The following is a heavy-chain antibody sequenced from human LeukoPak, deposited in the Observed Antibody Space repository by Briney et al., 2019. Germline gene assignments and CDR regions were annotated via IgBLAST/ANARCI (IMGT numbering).Heavy chain of an antibody. CDR3: ATGYCSRTTCSFDY. V-gene: IGHV4-59*01. CDR1: GGSISSYF. Sequence: NASETLSLTCTVSGGSISSYFWSWIRQPPGKGLECIGYLYYGGSTNYNPSLKSRVTISVDTSKNQVSLKLSSVTAADTAVYYCATGYCSRTTCSFDYWGQGTLVTVSS. D-gene: IGHD2-2*01. J-gene: IGHJ4*02. CDR2: LYYGGST.